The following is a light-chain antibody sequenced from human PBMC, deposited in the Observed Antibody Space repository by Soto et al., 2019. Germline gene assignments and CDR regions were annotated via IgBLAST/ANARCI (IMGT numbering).Light chain of an antibody. J-gene: IGKJ4*01. Sequence: EIVLTQSPATLSLPPGRKATPSARAVQRFTSAPLAWYKQKPGQAPGLLIYRASTRATGIPDRFTGSGSGTDFTLTISRLEPEDFAVYYCQQYESSPLTFGGGTKVEIK. CDR1: QRFTSAP. V-gene: IGKV3-20*01. CDR2: RAS. CDR3: QQYESSPLT.